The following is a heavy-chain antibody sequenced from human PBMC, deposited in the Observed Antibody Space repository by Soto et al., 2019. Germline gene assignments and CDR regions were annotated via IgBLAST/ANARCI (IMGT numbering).Heavy chain of an antibody. V-gene: IGHV3-33*01. Sequence: PRGSLRLSCAAPGFTFSSYGMHWVRQVPGKGRERVAVIWYDGSNKYYADSVKGRFTISRDNSKNTLYLQMNSLRAEDTAVYYCARVGYYGSGSYYYYYYGMDVWGQGTTVTVSS. CDR3: ARVGYYGSGSYYYYYYGMDV. CDR2: IWYDGSNK. D-gene: IGHD3-10*01. J-gene: IGHJ6*02. CDR1: GFTFSSYG.